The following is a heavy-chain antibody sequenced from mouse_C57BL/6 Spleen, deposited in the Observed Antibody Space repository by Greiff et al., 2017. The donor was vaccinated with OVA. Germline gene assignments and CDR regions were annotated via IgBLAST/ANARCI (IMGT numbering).Heavy chain of an antibody. J-gene: IGHJ3*01. V-gene: IGHV1-85*01. CDR3: ARDYGSSLFAY. D-gene: IGHD1-1*01. CDR2: IYPRDGST. Sequence: VQLQQSGPELVKPGASVKLSCKASGYTFTSYDITWVKPRPGQGLEWIGWIYPRDGSTKYNEKFKGKATLTVDTSSSTAYMELHSLTSEDSAVYFCARDYGSSLFAYWGQGTLVTVSA. CDR1: GYTFTSYD.